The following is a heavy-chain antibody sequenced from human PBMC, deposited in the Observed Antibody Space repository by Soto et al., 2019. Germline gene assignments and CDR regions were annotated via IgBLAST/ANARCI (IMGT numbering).Heavy chain of an antibody. CDR1: GFTFGDYA. CDR3: QTSLLGYSSGWYEDY. J-gene: IGHJ4*02. D-gene: IGHD6-19*01. CDR2: IRSKAYGGTT. Sequence: GGSLRLSCTASGFTFGDYAMSWVRQAPGKGLEWVGFIRSKAYGGTTEYAASVKGRFTISRDDSKSIAYLQMNSLKTEDTAVYYCQTSLLGYSSGWYEDYWGQGTLVTVSS. V-gene: IGHV3-49*04.